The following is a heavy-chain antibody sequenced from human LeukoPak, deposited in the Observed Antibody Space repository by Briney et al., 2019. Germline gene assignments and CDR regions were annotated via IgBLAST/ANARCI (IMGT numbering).Heavy chain of an antibody. Sequence: ASVKVSCKASGYTFTTYGIHWVRQAPGQRLEWMGWLHTGNGNTRYSQKFRGRVTITRDTSASTAYMELSSLRSEDTAVYYCARGSGLSDYFDYWGQGTLVTVSS. D-gene: IGHD6-19*01. V-gene: IGHV1-3*04. J-gene: IGHJ4*02. CDR2: LHTGNGNT. CDR3: ARGSGLSDYFDY. CDR1: GYTFTTYG.